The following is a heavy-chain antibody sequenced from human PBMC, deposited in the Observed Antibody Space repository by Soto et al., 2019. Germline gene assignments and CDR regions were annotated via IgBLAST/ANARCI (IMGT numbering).Heavy chain of an antibody. J-gene: IGHJ4*02. D-gene: IGHD2-21*02. CDR2: IYYSGST. V-gene: IGHV4-39*01. CDR3: ARQRTSVVTQAYFDV. CDR1: GDSISSRSYY. Sequence: SETLSLTCTVTGDSISSRSYYWGWIRQPPGKGLEWIGSIYYSGSTYNNPSLRSRVSMSIDTSKDRFSLKLKSVTAADTALYFCARQRTSVVTQAYFDVWGPGFLVTVSS.